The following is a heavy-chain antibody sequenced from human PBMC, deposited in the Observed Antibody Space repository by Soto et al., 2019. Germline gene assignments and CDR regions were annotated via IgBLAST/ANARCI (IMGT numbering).Heavy chain of an antibody. CDR3: ARHVNPWAQGAFDI. D-gene: IGHD7-27*01. CDR1: GGSISSSSYY. CDR2: MDYSGST. J-gene: IGHJ3*02. V-gene: IGHV4-39*01. Sequence: SETLSLTCTVSGGSISSSSYYWGWIRQPPGKGLEWIGSMDYSGSTHYNPSLKSRVTISVDTSKNQFSLKLSSLTAADTAVYYCARHVNPWAQGAFDIWGQGTMVTVSS.